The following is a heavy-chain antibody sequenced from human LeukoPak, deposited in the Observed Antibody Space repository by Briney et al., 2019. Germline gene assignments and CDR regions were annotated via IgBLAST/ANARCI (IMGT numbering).Heavy chain of an antibody. D-gene: IGHD3-3*01. Sequence: ASVKVSCKASGYTFTSYGISWVRQAPGQGLEWMGWISAYNGNTNYAQKLQGRVTMTTDTSTSTAYMELRSLRSDDTAVYYCARWDYDFWSGYRTYFDYWGQGTLVTVSS. CDR3: ARWDYDFWSGYRTYFDY. J-gene: IGHJ4*02. CDR1: GYTFTSYG. CDR2: ISAYNGNT. V-gene: IGHV1-18*01.